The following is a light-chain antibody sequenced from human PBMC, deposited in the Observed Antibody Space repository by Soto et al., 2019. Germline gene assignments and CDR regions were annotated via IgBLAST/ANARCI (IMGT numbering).Light chain of an antibody. CDR3: SSYTSSTLWV. Sequence: QSALTQPASVSGSPGQSITISCTGTSSDVGGYNYVSWYQQHPGTAPKLMIYEVSNRPSGISNRFSGSKSGNTASLTISGLQAEDDGDYYCSSYTSSTLWVFGTGTKLTVL. J-gene: IGLJ1*01. CDR2: EVS. CDR1: SSDVGGYNY. V-gene: IGLV2-14*01.